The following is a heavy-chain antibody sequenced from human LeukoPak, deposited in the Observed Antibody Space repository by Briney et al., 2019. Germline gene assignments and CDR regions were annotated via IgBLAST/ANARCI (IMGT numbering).Heavy chain of an antibody. Sequence: SETLSLTCAVSGGSISSSNWWSWVRQPPGQELQWIGEIWHSGSTNYNPSLKSRVTISVDKSKNQFSLKLSSVTAADTAVYYCASSLGYCSSTSCYALDYFDYWGQGTLVTVSS. V-gene: IGHV4-4*02. CDR3: ASSLGYCSSTSCYALDYFDY. D-gene: IGHD2-2*01. J-gene: IGHJ4*02. CDR2: IWHSGST. CDR1: GGSISSSNW.